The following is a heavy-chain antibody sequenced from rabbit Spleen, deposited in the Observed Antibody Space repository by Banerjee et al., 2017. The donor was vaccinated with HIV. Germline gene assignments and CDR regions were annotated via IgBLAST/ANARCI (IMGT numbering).Heavy chain of an antibody. CDR1: GFDFSNYG. V-gene: IGHV1S39*01. J-gene: IGHJ4*01. CDR3: ATTIVGAGYGPYFNF. CDR2: IEPIFANT. Sequence: QEQLVESGGGLVQPGGSLKLSCKASGFDFSNYGVSWVRQAPGKGLEWIGYIEPIFANTYYANWVNGRFTISKTSSTTVTLQMTSLTDADTATYFCATTIVGAGYGPYFNFWGPGTLVTVS. D-gene: IGHD6-1*01.